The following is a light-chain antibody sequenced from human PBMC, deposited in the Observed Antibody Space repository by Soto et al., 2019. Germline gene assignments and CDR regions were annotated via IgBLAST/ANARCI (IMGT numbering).Light chain of an antibody. CDR1: QGVRNY. Sequence: DIQLTQSPSSLSASVGDRVTFTCQASQGVRNYLNWYQQKSGQAPKLLIHDASNLQTGAPSRFSGSGSGTDFSFTISSLQPEDIATYYCRQYEDPPVTFGGGTKVDIK. J-gene: IGKJ4*01. CDR3: RQYEDPPVT. V-gene: IGKV1-33*01. CDR2: DAS.